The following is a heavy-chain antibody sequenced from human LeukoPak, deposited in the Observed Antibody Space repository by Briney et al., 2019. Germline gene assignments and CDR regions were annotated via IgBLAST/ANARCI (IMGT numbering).Heavy chain of an antibody. CDR1: GYKFNAYW. J-gene: IGHJ3*01. D-gene: IGHD3-22*01. CDR3: ARPNITSYYDSRGYDAFDV. V-gene: IGHV5-51*01. Sequence: GESLKISCNGSGYKFNAYWIAWVRQMPGKGLEWMGIIYPDDSDTRYSPSFQGQVTISAHKSVSIAYLQWSSLKASDTAMYYCARPNITSYYDSRGYDAFDVWGQGTMVIVSS. CDR2: IYPDDSDT.